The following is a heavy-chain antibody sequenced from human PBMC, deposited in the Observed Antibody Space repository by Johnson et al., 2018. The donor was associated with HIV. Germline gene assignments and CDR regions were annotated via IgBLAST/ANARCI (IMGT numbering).Heavy chain of an antibody. CDR2: ISYDGSNK. CDR1: GFTFSSYA. D-gene: IGHD1-26*01. V-gene: IGHV3-30-3*01. Sequence: QVQLVESGGGLVQPGGSLRLSCAASGFTFSSYAMHWVRQAPGKGLEWVAVISYDGSNKYYAASVKGRFTISRDNSKNTLYLQMNSLRAEDTAGYYCAGDPQWWEYAFDIWGQGTMVTVS. J-gene: IGHJ3*02. CDR3: AGDPQWWEYAFDI.